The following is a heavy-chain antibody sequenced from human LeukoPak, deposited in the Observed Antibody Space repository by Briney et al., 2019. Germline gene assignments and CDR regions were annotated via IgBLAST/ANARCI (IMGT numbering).Heavy chain of an antibody. CDR2: IYYSGST. CDR1: GGSISSSSYY. J-gene: IGHJ5*02. Sequence: PSETLSLTCTVSGGSISSSSYYWGWIRQPPGKGLEWIGSIYYSGSTYYNPSLKSRVTISVDTSKNQFSLKLSSVTAADTAVYYCARDRRYSSSWLYNWFDPWGQGTLVTVSS. CDR3: ARDRRYSSSWLYNWFDP. V-gene: IGHV4-39*07. D-gene: IGHD6-13*01.